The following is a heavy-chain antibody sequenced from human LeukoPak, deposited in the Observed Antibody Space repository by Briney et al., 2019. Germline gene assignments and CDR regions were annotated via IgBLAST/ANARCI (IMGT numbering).Heavy chain of an antibody. Sequence: GGSLRLSCAASGFTFSNYAMNWVRRAPGKGLEWVAFIRHDGSIKYYADSVKGRFTISRDNSKNTLYLQMNSLRVEDTAVYYCGRSSFRGNAFEIWGEGTMVTLSS. CDR2: IRHDGSIK. V-gene: IGHV3-30*02. CDR1: GFTFSNYA. CDR3: GRSSFRGNAFEI. J-gene: IGHJ3*02. D-gene: IGHD3-16*01.